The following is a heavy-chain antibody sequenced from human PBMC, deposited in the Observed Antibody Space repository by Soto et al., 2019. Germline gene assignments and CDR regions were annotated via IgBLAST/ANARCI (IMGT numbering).Heavy chain of an antibody. V-gene: IGHV3-33*01. Sequence: QVQMVESGGGAVQPGGSLRLSCAASGFTVSRHGMHWVRQAPGKGLEWVAVIWYDGSNRYYADSVKGRFTISKDNSKNTLYLEMNTLRPEDTAIYYCAAATTWNFHFPYWGQGTQVTVSS. CDR3: AAATTWNFHFPY. CDR2: IWYDGSNR. CDR1: GFTVSRHG. J-gene: IGHJ4*02. D-gene: IGHD1-7*01.